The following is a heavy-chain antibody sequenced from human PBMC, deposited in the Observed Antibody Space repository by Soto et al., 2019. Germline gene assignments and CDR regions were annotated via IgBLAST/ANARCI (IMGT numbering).Heavy chain of an antibody. CDR3: ARDYYSSGPLLSYMDV. V-gene: IGHV3-21*01. J-gene: IGHJ6*03. CDR2: ISGRSTYM. Sequence: EQLVESGGGLVKPGGSLRLSCAASGFTFSAYTMNWVRQAPGKGLEWVSSISGRSTYMYYADSVKGRFTISRDTARTLLYLQMNSLRAEDTAVYYCARDYYSSGPLLSYMDVWGKGTTVTVSS. D-gene: IGHD3-10*01. CDR1: GFTFSAYT.